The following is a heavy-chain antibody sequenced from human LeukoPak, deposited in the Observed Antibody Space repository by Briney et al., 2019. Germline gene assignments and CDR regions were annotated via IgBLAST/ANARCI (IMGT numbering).Heavy chain of an antibody. V-gene: IGHV4-30-4*01. Sequence: SETLSLTCTVAGVAITSGDNYWSWIRQPPGEGLEWLGYIYYSGSTYYNPSLKSRVTISVDTSKNQFSLKLSSVTAADTAVYYCARGAFDYGDYGYFDYWGQGTLVTVSS. CDR2: IYYSGST. CDR3: ARGAFDYGDYGYFDY. CDR1: GVAITSGDNY. D-gene: IGHD4-17*01. J-gene: IGHJ4*02.